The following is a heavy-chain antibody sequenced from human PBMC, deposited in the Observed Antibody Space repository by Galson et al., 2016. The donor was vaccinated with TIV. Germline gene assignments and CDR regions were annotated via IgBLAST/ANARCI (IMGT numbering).Heavy chain of an antibody. D-gene: IGHD3-10*01. Sequence: SVKVSCKASGDTFASYAFSWVRQAPGQGLEVMGRIIPILGSSDYAQRFQGRVTITADASTSTVYMELRSLRSEDKAMYYCARVRFGELSGYYYYMDVWGKGTTVTVSS. CDR3: ARVRFGELSGYYYYMDV. CDR2: IIPILGSS. J-gene: IGHJ6*03. V-gene: IGHV1-69*13. CDR1: GDTFASYA.